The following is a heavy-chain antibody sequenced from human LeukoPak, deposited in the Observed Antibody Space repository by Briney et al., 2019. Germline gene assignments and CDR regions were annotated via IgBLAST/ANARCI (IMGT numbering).Heavy chain of an antibody. Sequence: ASVKVSCKTSGYAFTDYYVHWVRQAPGQGLEWRGRINPNTGGTKYAQKFQGRVTMTRDTSISTTYLELSSLTSDDTAVYYCARDPKNFYDSKFDYYHMDVWGKGATVTISS. CDR2: INPNTGGT. CDR3: ARDPKNFYDSKFDYYHMDV. D-gene: IGHD3-22*01. V-gene: IGHV1-2*02. CDR1: GYAFTDYY. J-gene: IGHJ6*03.